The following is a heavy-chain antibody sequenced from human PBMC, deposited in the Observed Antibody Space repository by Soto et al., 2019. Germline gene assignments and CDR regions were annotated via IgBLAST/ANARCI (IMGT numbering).Heavy chain of an antibody. CDR3: ARRYGNYPDY. V-gene: IGHV3-30-3*01. D-gene: IGHD4-17*01. J-gene: IGHJ4*02. Sequence: GGSLRLSCAASGFTFSSYAMHWVRQAPGKGLEWVAVISYDGSNKYYADSVKGRFTISRDNSKNTLYLQMNSLRAEDTAVYYCARRYGNYPDYWGQGTLVTVSS. CDR2: ISYDGSNK. CDR1: GFTFSSYA.